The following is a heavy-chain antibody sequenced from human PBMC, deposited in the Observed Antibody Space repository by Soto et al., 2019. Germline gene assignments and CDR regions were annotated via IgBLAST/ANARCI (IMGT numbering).Heavy chain of an antibody. CDR1: GESFSGYY. Sequence: QVQLQQWGAGLLKPSETLSLTCAVYGESFSGYYWSWIRQPPGKGLEWIGEINRSGSTNYSPSLKSRVTVSVDASKIQFSLRVTSMTAADTAVYYCAKFGGHTVTNDYWSQGTTVTVS. D-gene: IGHD4-17*01. J-gene: IGHJ4*02. V-gene: IGHV4-34*01. CDR3: AKFGGHTVTNDY. CDR2: INRSGST.